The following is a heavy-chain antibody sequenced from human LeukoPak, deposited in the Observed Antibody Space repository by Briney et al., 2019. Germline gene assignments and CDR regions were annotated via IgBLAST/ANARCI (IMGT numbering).Heavy chain of an antibody. CDR2: IIPMLGIA. CDR1: GYTFTDHY. CDR3: ARNSGSYYALDC. D-gene: IGHD1-26*01. V-gene: IGHV1-69*02. Sequence: SVKVSCKASGYTFTDHYMHWVRQAPGQGLEWMGRIIPMLGIANYAQKFQGRVTITADKSTSTAYMELNSLRSEDTAVYYCARNSGSYYALDCWGQGTLVTVSS. J-gene: IGHJ4*02.